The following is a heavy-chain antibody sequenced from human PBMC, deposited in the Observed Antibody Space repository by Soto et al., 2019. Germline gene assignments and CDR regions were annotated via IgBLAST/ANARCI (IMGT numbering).Heavy chain of an antibody. D-gene: IGHD3-10*01. CDR3: TNSNWFDP. CDR2: IYYSGST. J-gene: IGHJ5*02. V-gene: IGHV4-39*01. Sequence: QLQLQESGPGLVKPSETLSLTCTVSGGSISSSTYYWGWIRQPPGKGLEWIGNIYYSGSTYYNPSXNRRVTISVDTSENKFSPTLSSVTAADTAVYYCTNSNWFDPWGQGTLVTVSS. CDR1: GGSISSSTYY.